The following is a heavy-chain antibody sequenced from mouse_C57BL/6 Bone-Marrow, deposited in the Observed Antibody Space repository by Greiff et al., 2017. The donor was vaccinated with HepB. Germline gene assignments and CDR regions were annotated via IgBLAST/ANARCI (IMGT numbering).Heavy chain of an antibody. CDR1: GYTFTSYW. CDR2: IYPGSGST. Sequence: QVQLQQPGAELVKPGASVKMSCKASGYTFTSYWITWVKQRPGQGLEWIGDIYPGSGSTNYNEKFKSKAILTVDTSSSTAYMQLSSLTSEDSAVYYCARDDSSGDYFDYWGQGTTLTVSS. V-gene: IGHV1-55*01. CDR3: ARDDSSGDYFDY. J-gene: IGHJ2*01. D-gene: IGHD3-2*02.